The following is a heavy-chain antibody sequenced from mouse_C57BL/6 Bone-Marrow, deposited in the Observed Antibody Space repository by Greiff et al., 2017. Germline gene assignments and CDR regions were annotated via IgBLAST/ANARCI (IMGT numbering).Heavy chain of an antibody. Sequence: VQLKESGAELVRPGASVKLSCTASGFNIKDDYMHWVKQRPEQGLEWIGWIDPENGDTEYASKFQGKATITADTSSNTAYLQLSSLTSEDTAVYYCPVINTVGDYWGQGTTLTVSS. D-gene: IGHD1-1*01. CDR1: GFNIKDDY. V-gene: IGHV14-4*01. CDR2: IDPENGDT. J-gene: IGHJ2*01. CDR3: PVINTVGDY.